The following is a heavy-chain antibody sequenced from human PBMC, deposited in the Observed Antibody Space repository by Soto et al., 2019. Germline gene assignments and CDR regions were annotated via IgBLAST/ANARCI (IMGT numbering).Heavy chain of an antibody. CDR2: ISYDGGLQ. V-gene: IGHV3-30*03. CDR3: XXXXXXXXASVPYS. Sequence: QAHLVESGGGVVQPGRSLRLSCAASGFTFTSYGMHWVRQAPGTRLEWVAVISYDGGLQHYADSVKGRFNISRDNDKXXXXXXXXXXXXXXXXXXXXXXXXXXXXASVPYSWGQGTLVSVSS. J-gene: IGHJ4*02. CDR1: GFTFTSYG.